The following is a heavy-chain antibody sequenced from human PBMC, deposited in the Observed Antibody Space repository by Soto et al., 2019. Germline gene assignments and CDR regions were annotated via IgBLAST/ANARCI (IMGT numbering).Heavy chain of an antibody. CDR2: ISDSGGST. J-gene: IGHJ4*02. CDR3: AKNPGSGSYFPFDS. Sequence: GGSLRLSCAASGFTFRTYDMSWVRQAPGEGLEWVSGISDSGGSTYYADSVKGRFTISKDNPKNTLYLQMNSLRADDTAIYYCAKNPGSGSYFPFDSWGRGTLVTVSS. D-gene: IGHD3-10*01. V-gene: IGHV3-23*01. CDR1: GFTFRTYD.